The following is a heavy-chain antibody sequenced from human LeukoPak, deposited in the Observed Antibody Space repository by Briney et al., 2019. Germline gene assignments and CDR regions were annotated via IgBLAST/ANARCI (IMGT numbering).Heavy chain of an antibody. CDR2: MNPKSGDT. CDR1: GGTFSSYA. V-gene: IGHV1-8*02. CDR3: ARGRYMDV. J-gene: IGHJ6*03. Sequence: ASVKVSCKASGGTFSSYAISWVRQAPGQGLEWMGWMNPKSGDTGYEQKFQGRVTITRDSSISTVYMEQSSLGSEDTALYYCARGRYMDVWGKGTMVTVS.